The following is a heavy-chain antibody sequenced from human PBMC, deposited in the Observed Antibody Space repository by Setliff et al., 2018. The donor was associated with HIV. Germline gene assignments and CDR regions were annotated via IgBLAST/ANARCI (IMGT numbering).Heavy chain of an antibody. CDR1: GGTFSSYA. CDR3: ARMYSGYDWSPAGARTRYFDY. CDR2: INPAGNPT. J-gene: IGHJ4*02. D-gene: IGHD5-12*01. V-gene: IGHV1-46*01. Sequence: ASVKVSCKASGGTFSSYAISWVRQAPGQGLEWMGIINPAGNPTSYAQKFQGRLTMTRDTSTNTVYMELSSLRSEDTAVYYCARMYSGYDWSPAGARTRYFDYWGQGTLVTVSS.